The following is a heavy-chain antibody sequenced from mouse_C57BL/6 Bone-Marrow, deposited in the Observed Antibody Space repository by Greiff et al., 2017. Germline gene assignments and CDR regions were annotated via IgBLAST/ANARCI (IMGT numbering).Heavy chain of an antibody. CDR3: ARHEDLYYYGSSYGFAY. V-gene: IGHV1-62-2*01. CDR2: FYPGSGSI. Sequence: VKLMESVAELVKPGASVKLSCKASGYTFTEYTIHWVKQRSGQGLEWIGWFYPGSGSIKYNEKFKDKATLTADKSSSTVYMELSRLTSEDSAVYFCARHEDLYYYGSSYGFAYWGQGTLVTVSA. D-gene: IGHD1-1*01. J-gene: IGHJ3*01. CDR1: GYTFTEYT.